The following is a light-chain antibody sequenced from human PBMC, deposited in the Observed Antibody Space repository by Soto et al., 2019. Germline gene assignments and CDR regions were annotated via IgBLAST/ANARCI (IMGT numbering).Light chain of an antibody. V-gene: IGKV3-15*01. CDR3: QQYNIWPPLYT. Sequence: EIVMTQSPATLSVSPGERATLSCRASQSVSSNLAWYQQKPGQAPRLLIYGASTRATGTPARFSGSGSGTEFTLTISSLQSEDFAVYYCQQYNIWPPLYTFGQGTKLEIK. J-gene: IGKJ2*01. CDR2: GAS. CDR1: QSVSSN.